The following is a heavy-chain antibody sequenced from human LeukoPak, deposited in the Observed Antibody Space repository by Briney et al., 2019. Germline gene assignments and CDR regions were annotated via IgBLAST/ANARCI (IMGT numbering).Heavy chain of an antibody. CDR2: IKSKTDGGTT. V-gene: IGHV3-15*01. D-gene: IGHD2-21*01. CDR1: GFTFSNAW. Sequence: GGSLRLSCAASGFTFSNAWMSWVRQAPGKGLEWVGRIKSKTDGGTTNYADSVKGRFTISRDNPTNTLYMQMNSLRAEDTAVYFCAKRGVVIRAILVGFHKGAYYFDSWGQGALVTVSS. J-gene: IGHJ4*02. CDR3: AKRGVVIRAILVGFHKGAYYFDS.